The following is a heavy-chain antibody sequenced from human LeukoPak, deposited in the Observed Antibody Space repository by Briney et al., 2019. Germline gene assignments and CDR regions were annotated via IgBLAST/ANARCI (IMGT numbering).Heavy chain of an antibody. CDR2: IKEDGSET. D-gene: IGHD6-25*01. CDR1: GLTFSSSW. V-gene: IGHV3-7*01. Sequence: GGSLRLSCAASGLTFSSSWMSWVRQAPGKGLEWVANIKEDGSETYYVDSVKGRFTISRDNAQNSLYLQMNSLRAEDTAVYYCGRLTPGQRCLFYWGQGTLVTVSS. CDR3: GRLTPGQRCLFY. J-gene: IGHJ4*02.